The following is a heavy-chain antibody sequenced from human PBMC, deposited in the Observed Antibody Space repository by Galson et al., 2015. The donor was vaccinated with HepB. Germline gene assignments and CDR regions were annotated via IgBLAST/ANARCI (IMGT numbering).Heavy chain of an antibody. J-gene: IGHJ6*02. D-gene: IGHD6-13*01. CDR3: ARGIAAAGTYYYYYYGMDV. Sequence: SLRLSCAASGFTFSSYAMHWVRQAPGKGLEWVAVISYDGSNKYYADSVKGRFTISRDNSKNTLYLQMNSLRAEDTAVYYCARGIAAAGTYYYYYYGMDVWGQGTTVTVSS. CDR1: GFTFSSYA. V-gene: IGHV3-30*04. CDR2: ISYDGSNK.